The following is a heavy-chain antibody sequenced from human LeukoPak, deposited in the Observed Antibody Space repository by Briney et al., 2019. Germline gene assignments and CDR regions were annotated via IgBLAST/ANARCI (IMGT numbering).Heavy chain of an antibody. CDR3: ARGAAEGLDR. Sequence: GASVKVSCKASGYTFTSNAMHWVRQAPGQRPEWMGWINTGNGNTKHSQKFQGRVTISRDTSANTAYMEVSSLRSEDTAVYYCARGAAEGLDRWGQGTLVTVSS. CDR1: GYTFTSNA. CDR2: INTGNGNT. D-gene: IGHD6-13*01. V-gene: IGHV1-3*04. J-gene: IGHJ5*02.